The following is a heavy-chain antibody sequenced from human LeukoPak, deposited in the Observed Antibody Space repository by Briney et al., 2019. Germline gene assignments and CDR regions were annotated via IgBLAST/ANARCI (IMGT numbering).Heavy chain of an antibody. D-gene: IGHD3-3*01. J-gene: IGHJ6*02. CDR1: GFTVSSNY. V-gene: IGHV3-30*18. CDR2: ISYDGSNK. CDR3: AKDPYYDFWSGYYTNYYYYGMDV. Sequence: PGGSLRLSCAASGFTVSSNYMSWVRQAPGKGLEWVAVISYDGSNKYYADSVKGRFTISRDNSKNTLYLQMNSLRAEDTAVYYCAKDPYYDFWSGYYTNYYYYGMDVWGQGTTVTVSS.